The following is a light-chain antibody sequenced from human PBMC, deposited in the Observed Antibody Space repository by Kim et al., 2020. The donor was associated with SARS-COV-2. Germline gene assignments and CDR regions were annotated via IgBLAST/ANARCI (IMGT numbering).Light chain of an antibody. CDR1: QRNNSNS. CDR2: GAS. Sequence: LSPGGRAALSCVASQRNNSNSLAWYQQRPGQAPRLLIHGASRRATGIPDRFTGSGSDIEFTLSISRLEPEDFAVYYCQHFGASSYTFGQGTKLEI. J-gene: IGKJ2*01. CDR3: QHFGASSYT. V-gene: IGKV3-20*01.